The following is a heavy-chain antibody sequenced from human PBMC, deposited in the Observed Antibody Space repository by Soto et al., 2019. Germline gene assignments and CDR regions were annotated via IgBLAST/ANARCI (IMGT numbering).Heavy chain of an antibody. Sequence: QITLKESGPTLVRPAQTLTLTCDFSGFSLSTYDMGVAWIRQPPGKALEWLALIYWDDDKRYSPSLKDRLAISKDTSSNQVVLTITNMDPGDTATYFRAHAGDYDLLTFDHWGPGTLVTVSS. CDR2: IYWDDDK. D-gene: IGHD4-17*01. CDR1: GFSLSTYDMG. J-gene: IGHJ4*02. V-gene: IGHV2-5*02. CDR3: AHAGDYDLLTFDH.